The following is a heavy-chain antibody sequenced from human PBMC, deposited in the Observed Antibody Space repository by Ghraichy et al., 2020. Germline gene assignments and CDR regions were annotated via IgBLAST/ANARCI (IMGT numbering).Heavy chain of an antibody. D-gene: IGHD2-2*02. CDR3: ARDFAVVVPAAIVLSINPLDY. Sequence: GGSLRLSCAASGFTFSSYWMSWVRQAPGKGLEWVANIKQDGSEKYYVDSVKGRFTISRDNAKNSLYLQMNSLRAEDTAVYYCARDFAVVVPAAIVLSINPLDYWGQGTLVTVSS. CDR1: GFTFSSYW. CDR2: IKQDGSEK. J-gene: IGHJ4*02. V-gene: IGHV3-7*01.